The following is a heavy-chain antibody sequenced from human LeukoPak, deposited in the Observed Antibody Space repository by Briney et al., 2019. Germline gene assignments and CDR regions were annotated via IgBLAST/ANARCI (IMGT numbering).Heavy chain of an antibody. D-gene: IGHD3-22*01. Sequence: SETLSLTCTVSGGSISNYFWSLIRQPAGKGLEWIGRIFTTGSTDYNPSLKSRVTMSVDTSKNQFSLKLTSVTAADTAVYYCARESRDYDGSGYYHDHWGQGTLVTVSS. CDR3: ARESRDYDGSGYYHDH. CDR1: GGSISNYF. J-gene: IGHJ4*02. CDR2: IFTTGST. V-gene: IGHV4-4*07.